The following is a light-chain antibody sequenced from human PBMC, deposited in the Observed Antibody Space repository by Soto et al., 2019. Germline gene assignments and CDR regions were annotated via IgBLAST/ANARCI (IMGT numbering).Light chain of an antibody. Sequence: ETVLTQSPGTLSLSPGERATLSCRASQTIRSNYLAWYRQTPGQAPRLLIYGASNRATGIADRFSGSGSGTDVTRIISRLEPEDFALYYCQQYGSSPWTFGQGTKVEIK. V-gene: IGKV3-20*01. CDR1: QTIRSNY. CDR3: QQYGSSPWT. CDR2: GAS. J-gene: IGKJ1*01.